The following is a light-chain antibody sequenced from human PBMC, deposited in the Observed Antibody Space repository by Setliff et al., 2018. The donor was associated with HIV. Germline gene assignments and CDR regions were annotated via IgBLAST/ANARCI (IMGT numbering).Light chain of an antibody. V-gene: IGLV2-23*01. CDR2: EAT. Sequence: QSVLAQPASVSGSPGQSITISCTGTSSDIGNSNLVSWYQQHPGKAPKLIIYEATQRPSGFSNRFSGSKSGNTASLTISGLQAEDEADYYCCSFAGDTICVLFGGGTKVTVL. CDR1: SSDIGNSNL. J-gene: IGLJ2*01. CDR3: CSFAGDTICVL.